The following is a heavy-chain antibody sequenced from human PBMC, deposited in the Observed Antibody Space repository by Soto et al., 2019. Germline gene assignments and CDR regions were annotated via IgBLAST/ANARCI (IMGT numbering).Heavy chain of an antibody. D-gene: IGHD3-16*01. J-gene: IGHJ4*02. CDR2: IYYSGAT. V-gene: IGHV4-39*01. CDR3: VRHAAYDSVWGNSDGNDY. CDR1: GGSISSNSYY. Sequence: SETLSLTGTVSGGSISSNSYYWDWIRQPPGKGLEWIGSIYYSGATYYNPSLQSRVTISVDTSKNQFSLHLSSVTAADTAVYYCVRHAAYDSVWGNSDGNDYWGQGTLVTSPQ.